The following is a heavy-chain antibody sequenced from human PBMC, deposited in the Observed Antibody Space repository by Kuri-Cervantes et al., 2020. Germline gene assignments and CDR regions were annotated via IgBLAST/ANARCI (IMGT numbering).Heavy chain of an antibody. CDR2: IWYDGSNK. D-gene: IGHD6-19*01. CDR3: AKGQWLVGFDY. CDR1: GFTFSSYG. V-gene: IGHV3-30*02. Sequence: GESLKISCAASGFTFSSYGMHWVRQAPGKGLEWVAVIWYDGSNKFYADSVKGRFTISRDNSKNTLYLQMNSLRAEDTAVYYCAKGQWLVGFDYWGQGTLVTVSS. J-gene: IGHJ4*02.